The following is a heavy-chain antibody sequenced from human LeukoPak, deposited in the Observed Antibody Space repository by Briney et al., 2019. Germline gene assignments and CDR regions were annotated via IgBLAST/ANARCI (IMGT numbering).Heavy chain of an antibody. CDR2: ISSSGSTI. CDR1: GFTFSNYY. Sequence: GGSLRLSCAASGFTFSNYYMSWIRQAPGKGLEWVSYISSSGSTIYYADSVKGRFTISRDNAKNSLYLQMNSLRAEDTAVYYCARDPPDYYDSSDQSDYWGQGTLVTVSS. CDR3: ARDPPDYYDSSDQSDY. J-gene: IGHJ4*02. V-gene: IGHV3-11*04. D-gene: IGHD3-22*01.